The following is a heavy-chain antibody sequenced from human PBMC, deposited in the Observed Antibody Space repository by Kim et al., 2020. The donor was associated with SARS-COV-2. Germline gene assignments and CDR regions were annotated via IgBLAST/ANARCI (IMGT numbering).Heavy chain of an antibody. V-gene: IGHV3-7*01. CDR2: IKEDGSAG. D-gene: IGHD6-19*01. CDR1: DFTFSRFW. J-gene: IGHJ4*01. Sequence: GGSLRLSCEVSDFTFSRFWMSWVRQAPGKGLEWVANIKEDGSAGYYVDSVKGRFTISRDNAKKSLYLQMNSLRGEDTAVYYCARDHLNSFSSGGRRPFD. CDR3: ARDHLNSFSSGGRRPFD.